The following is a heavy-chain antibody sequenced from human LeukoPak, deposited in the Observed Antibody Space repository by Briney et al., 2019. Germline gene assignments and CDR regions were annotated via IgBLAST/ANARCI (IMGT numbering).Heavy chain of an antibody. J-gene: IGHJ6*02. CDR3: AKDQKKGYYYYGMDV. V-gene: IGHV3-23*01. Sequence: PGGSLRLSRAPSGFTFSSYAMSGVRPAPGKGLGWVSGITGSGGSTYYADSVKGQFTISRDNSKNTLYLQMNSLRAEDTAVYYCAKDQKKGYYYYGMDVWGQGTTVTVSS. CDR2: ITGSGGST. CDR1: GFTFSSYA.